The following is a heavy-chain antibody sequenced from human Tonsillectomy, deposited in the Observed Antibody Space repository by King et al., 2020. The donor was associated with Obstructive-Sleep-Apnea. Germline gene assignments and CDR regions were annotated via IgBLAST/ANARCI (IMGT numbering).Heavy chain of an antibody. J-gene: IGHJ4*02. Sequence: VQLVESGGGLVQPGGSLRLSCAASGFTFSSYAMSWVRQAPGKGLEWVSAISGSGGSTYYADSVKGRFTISRDNSKNTLYLQMNSLRAEDTAVYYCAKVRRYYYDSSGYVDYWGQGTLVTVSS. CDR1: GFTFSSYA. CDR3: AKVRRYYYDSSGYVDY. CDR2: ISGSGGST. D-gene: IGHD3-22*01. V-gene: IGHV3-23*04.